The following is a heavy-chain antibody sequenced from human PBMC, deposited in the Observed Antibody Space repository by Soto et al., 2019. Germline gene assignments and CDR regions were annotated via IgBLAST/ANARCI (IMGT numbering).Heavy chain of an antibody. V-gene: IGHV1-58*01. J-gene: IGHJ4*02. D-gene: IGHD2-15*01. CDR3: AADHECISTACYPYNFDS. CDR1: GFTFTRSA. CDR2: IVVGSGNT. Sequence: SVKVSCKASGFTFTRSAVQWVRQARGQRLEWIGWIVVGSGNTNYAQKFQERVTITRDMSTSTAYMELSSLRSEDTAVYYCAADHECISTACYPYNFDSWGQGTLVTVSS.